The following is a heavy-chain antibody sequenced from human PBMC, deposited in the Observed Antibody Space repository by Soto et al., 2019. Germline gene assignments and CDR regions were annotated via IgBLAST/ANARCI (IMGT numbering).Heavy chain of an antibody. CDR1: GFRLSDSA. CDR3: ARNGCSDPAVYPYYYYVDV. J-gene: IGHJ6*03. V-gene: IGHV3-23*01. D-gene: IGHD2-15*01. Sequence: EVQLLESGGGLVQPGGSLRLSCAASGFRLSDSAVSWVRQAPGKGLEWVSTLTVTGDSAFYSDSVKGRFTISRDISKSTLYLQMNSVRAEDTAVYYCARNGCSDPAVYPYYYYVDVWGRGTTVTVSS. CDR2: LTVTGDSA.